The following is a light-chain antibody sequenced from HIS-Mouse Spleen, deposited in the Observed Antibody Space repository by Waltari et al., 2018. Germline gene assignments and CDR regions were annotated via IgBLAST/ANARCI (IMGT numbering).Light chain of an antibody. CDR2: EVS. CDR1: SRDVGSSNR. V-gene: IGLV2-18*02. Sequence: QSALTQPPSVSGSPGQSVTIPCTGTSRDVGSSNRVSWYQQPPGTAPKLTIYEVSNRPSGVPDRFSGSKSGNTASLTISGLQAEDEADYYCSSYTSSSTVFGTGTKVTVL. J-gene: IGLJ1*01. CDR3: SSYTSSSTV.